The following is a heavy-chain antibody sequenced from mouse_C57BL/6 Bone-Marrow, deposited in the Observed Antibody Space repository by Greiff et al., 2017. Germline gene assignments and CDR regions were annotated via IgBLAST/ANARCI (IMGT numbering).Heavy chain of an antibody. D-gene: IGHD1-1*01. V-gene: IGHV1-69*01. CDR3: ARESGSPYAMDY. J-gene: IGHJ4*01. CDR1: GYTFTSYW. CDR2: IDPSDSYT. Sequence: QVQLQQPGAELVMPGASVKLSCKASGYTFTSYWMHWVKQRPGQGLEWIGEIDPSDSYTNYNQKFKGKSTLTVDKSSSTAYMQLSSLTSEDSAVYYCARESGSPYAMDYWGQGTSVNVSS.